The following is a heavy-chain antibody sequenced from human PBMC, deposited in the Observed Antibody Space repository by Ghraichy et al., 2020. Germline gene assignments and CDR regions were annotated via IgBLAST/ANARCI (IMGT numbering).Heavy chain of an antibody. J-gene: IGHJ4*02. V-gene: IGHV3-21*01. CDR2: ISSSSSYI. Sequence: GGSLRLSCAASGFTFSSYSMNWVRQAPGKGLEWVSSISSSSSYIYYADSVKGRFTISRDNAKNSLYLQINSLRAEDTAVYYCARDFLADGDTDYWGQGTLVTVSS. D-gene: IGHD4-17*01. CDR3: ARDFLADGDTDY. CDR1: GFTFSSYS.